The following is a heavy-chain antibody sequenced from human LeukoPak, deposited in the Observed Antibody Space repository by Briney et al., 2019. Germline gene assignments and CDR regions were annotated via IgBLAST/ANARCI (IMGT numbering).Heavy chain of an antibody. CDR2: ISSSSSTI. CDR1: GFTFSSYS. J-gene: IGHJ3*02. V-gene: IGHV3-48*02. Sequence: PGGSLRLSCAASGFTFSSYSMNWVRQAPGKGLEWVSYISSSSSTIYYADSVKGRFTISRDNAKNSLYLQMNSLRDEDTAVYYCAREPYSSGWYGPDAFDTWGQGTMVTVSS. CDR3: AREPYSSGWYGPDAFDT. D-gene: IGHD6-19*01.